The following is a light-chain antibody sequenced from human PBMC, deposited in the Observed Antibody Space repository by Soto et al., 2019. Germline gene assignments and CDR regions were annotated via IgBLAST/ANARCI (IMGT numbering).Light chain of an antibody. V-gene: IGKV1-33*01. CDR3: QQYDNLPPGEFT. Sequence: DLPMTQSPSSLSASVGDRVTITCQASQDISNCLNWYQQKPGKAPKVLIYDASSLETGVPSRFSGSGSGTDFTFTISSLQHEDIATYYCQQYDNLPPGEFTFGPGTKVDIK. CDR2: DAS. J-gene: IGKJ3*01. CDR1: QDISNC.